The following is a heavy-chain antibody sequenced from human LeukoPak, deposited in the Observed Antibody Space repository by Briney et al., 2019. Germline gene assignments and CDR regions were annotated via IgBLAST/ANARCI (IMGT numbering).Heavy chain of an antibody. Sequence: SETLSLTCTVSGGSISSGSYYWSWIRQPAGKGLEWIARIYSSGSTNYNPSLKSRVTISVDTSENQFSLKLSSVTAADTAVYYCARQTVFRNFDYWGQGTLVTVSS. D-gene: IGHD3-10*01. CDR1: GGSISSGSYY. CDR2: IYSSGST. V-gene: IGHV4-61*02. J-gene: IGHJ4*02. CDR3: ARQTVFRNFDY.